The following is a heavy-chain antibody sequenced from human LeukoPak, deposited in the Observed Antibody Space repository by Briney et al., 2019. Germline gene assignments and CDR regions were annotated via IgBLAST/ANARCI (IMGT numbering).Heavy chain of an antibody. Sequence: SETLSLTCAVYGGSFSGYYWSWIRQPPGKGLEWIGSIYYSGSTYYNPSLKSRVTISVDTSKNQFSLKLSSVTAADTAVYYCARRRDYYGSGRKNLAKYNWFDPWGQGTLVTVSS. V-gene: IGHV4-34*01. CDR3: ARRRDYYGSGRKNLAKYNWFDP. CDR1: GGSFSGYY. J-gene: IGHJ5*02. CDR2: IYYSGST. D-gene: IGHD3-10*01.